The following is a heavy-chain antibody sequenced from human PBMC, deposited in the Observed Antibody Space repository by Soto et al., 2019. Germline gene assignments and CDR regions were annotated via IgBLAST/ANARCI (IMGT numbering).Heavy chain of an antibody. Sequence: EVQLLESGGGLVQPGGSLRLSCAASGFTFSSYAMSWVRQAPGKGLEWVSAISGSGGSTYYADSVKGRFTISRDNSKNALYVQMNSLRAGDTAVCYWAKALSSGWYGYWGQGTLVTVSS. V-gene: IGHV3-23*01. D-gene: IGHD6-19*01. J-gene: IGHJ4*02. CDR3: AKALSSGWYGY. CDR1: GFTFSSYA. CDR2: ISGSGGST.